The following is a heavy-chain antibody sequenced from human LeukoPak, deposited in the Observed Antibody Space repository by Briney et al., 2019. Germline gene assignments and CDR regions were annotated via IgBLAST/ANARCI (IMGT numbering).Heavy chain of an antibody. D-gene: IGHD7-27*01. CDR3: ASWPGEGDYYYMDV. J-gene: IGHJ6*03. CDR2: IYHSGST. Sequence: PSETLSLTCTVSGGSISSSSYYWGWIRQPPGKGLEWIGYIYHSGSTYYNPSLKSRVTISVDRSKNQFSLKLSSVTAADTAVYYCASWPGEGDYYYMDVWGKGTTVTVSS. V-gene: IGHV4-39*07. CDR1: GGSISSSSYY.